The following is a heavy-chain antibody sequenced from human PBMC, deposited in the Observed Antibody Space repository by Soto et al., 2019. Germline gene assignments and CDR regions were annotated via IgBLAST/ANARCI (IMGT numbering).Heavy chain of an antibody. Sequence: EVQLLESGGGLVQPGGSLRLSCAASGFTFSSYAMSWVRQAPGKGLEWVSAISGSGGGTYYADSVKGRFTISRDNSKNTLYLQMNSLRAEDTAVYYCAKPNRWLWSRHYYYGMDVWGQGTTVTVSS. CDR3: AKPNRWLWSRHYYYGMDV. CDR2: ISGSGGGT. CDR1: GFTFSSYA. J-gene: IGHJ6*02. V-gene: IGHV3-23*01. D-gene: IGHD3-22*01.